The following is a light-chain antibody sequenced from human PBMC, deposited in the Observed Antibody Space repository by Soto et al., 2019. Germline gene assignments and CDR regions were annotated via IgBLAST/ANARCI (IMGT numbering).Light chain of an antibody. V-gene: IGKV1-39*01. CDR2: AAS. CDR3: QQSYSTPLYT. Sequence: DIQMTQSPSSLSASVGDRVTITCRASQRIASYLNWYQQKPGKAPKLLIYAASRLQSGVPSRFSGSGSGTDFTLTISSLQPEDYPTYNCQQSYSTPLYTFGQGTKREMK. CDR1: QRIASY. J-gene: IGKJ2*01.